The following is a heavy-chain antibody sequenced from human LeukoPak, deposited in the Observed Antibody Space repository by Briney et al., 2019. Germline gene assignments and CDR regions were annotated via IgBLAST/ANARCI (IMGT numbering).Heavy chain of an antibody. D-gene: IGHD2-2*01. J-gene: IGHJ4*02. CDR2: ISWDGGST. CDR3: AGARHCSSTSCYLFVN. V-gene: IGHV3-43D*04. CDR1: GFTFDDYA. Sequence: GGSLRLSCATSGFTFDDYAMHWVRQAPTKGLEWVSLISWDGGSTYYADSVKGRFTISRDNSKSALYLQMNSLRAEDTAVYYYAGARHCSSTSCYLFVNWGQGTLVTVSS.